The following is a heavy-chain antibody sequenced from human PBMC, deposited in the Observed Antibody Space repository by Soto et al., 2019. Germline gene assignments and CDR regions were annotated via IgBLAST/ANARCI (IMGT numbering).Heavy chain of an antibody. CDR3: TRDPYGGSRYYFDS. J-gene: IGHJ4*02. D-gene: IGHD1-26*01. Sequence: QVQLVESGGGVVQPGKSLRLSCAASGFSFSNYAMHWVRQAPGKGLEWVAVIWYDGSNKYYADSVKGRFTISKDNSQNTLYLQMNSLRAEDTAGYYCTRDPYGGSRYYFDSWGQGTLVTVSS. V-gene: IGHV3-33*01. CDR1: GFSFSNYA. CDR2: IWYDGSNK.